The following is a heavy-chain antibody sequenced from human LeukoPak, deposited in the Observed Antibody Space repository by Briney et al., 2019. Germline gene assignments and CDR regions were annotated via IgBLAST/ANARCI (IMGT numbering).Heavy chain of an antibody. Sequence: AGGSLRLSCAASGFTFSSYSMNWVRQAPGKGLEWVSSISSSSSYIYYADSVKGRFTISRDNAKNSLYLQMNSLRAEDTAVYYCARGMYCGGGSCYGEYFQHWGQGTLVTVSS. D-gene: IGHD2-15*01. J-gene: IGHJ1*01. CDR1: GFTFSSYS. V-gene: IGHV3-21*01. CDR3: ARGMYCGGGSCYGEYFQH. CDR2: ISSSSSYI.